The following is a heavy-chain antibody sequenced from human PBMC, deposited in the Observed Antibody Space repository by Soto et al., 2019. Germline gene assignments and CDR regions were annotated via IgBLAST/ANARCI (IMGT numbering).Heavy chain of an antibody. V-gene: IGHV1-3*01. J-gene: IGHJ3*02. Sequence: ASVKVSCKASGYTFTSYAMHWVRQAPGQRLEWMGWINAGNGNTKYSQKFQGRVTITRDTSASTAYMELSSLRSEDTAVYYCARGGEYDYIWGSYRPDDAFDIWGQGTMVTVSS. CDR2: INAGNGNT. D-gene: IGHD3-16*02. CDR1: GYTFTSYA. CDR3: ARGGEYDYIWGSYRPDDAFDI.